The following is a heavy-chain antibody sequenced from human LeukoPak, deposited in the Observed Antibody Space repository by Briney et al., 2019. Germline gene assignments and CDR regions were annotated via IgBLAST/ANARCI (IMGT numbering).Heavy chain of an antibody. Sequence: GESLEISCKGSGYSFTSYWIGWVRQMPGKGLEWMGIIYPGDSDTRYSPSFQGQVTISADKSISTAYLQWSSLKASDTAMYYCARRLAYSGYDSYYFDYWGQGTLVTVSS. V-gene: IGHV5-51*01. CDR1: GYSFTSYW. CDR3: ARRLAYSGYDSYYFDY. J-gene: IGHJ4*02. D-gene: IGHD5-12*01. CDR2: IYPGDSDT.